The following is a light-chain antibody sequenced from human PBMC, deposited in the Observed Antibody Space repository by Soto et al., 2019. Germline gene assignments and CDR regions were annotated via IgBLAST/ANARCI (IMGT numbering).Light chain of an antibody. Sequence: PSSLTASVGDSVTITCQASQDITNYLNWYQQKPGKAPKLLIYDASNLEPGVPSRFSGRGSGADFTFSISSLQPEDIATYYCQQYDDIPPTFGQGTRLEIK. CDR2: DAS. CDR1: QDITNY. J-gene: IGKJ5*01. V-gene: IGKV1-33*01. CDR3: QQYDDIPPT.